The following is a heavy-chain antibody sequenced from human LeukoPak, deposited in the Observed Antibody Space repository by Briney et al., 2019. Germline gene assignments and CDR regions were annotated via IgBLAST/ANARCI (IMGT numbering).Heavy chain of an antibody. CDR1: GFTFSAYG. J-gene: IGHJ4*02. CDR2: ISYDGSNK. D-gene: IGHD6-19*01. V-gene: IGHV3-30*18. CDR3: AKELTRPNRPVAGLNY. Sequence: GKSLRLSCAASGFTFSAYGMHWVRQAPGKGLEWVAIISYDGSNKYYPDSVKGRFTISRDDSKNPLYLQMNSLRTEDTAVYYCAKELTRPNRPVAGLNYWGQGTLVTVSS.